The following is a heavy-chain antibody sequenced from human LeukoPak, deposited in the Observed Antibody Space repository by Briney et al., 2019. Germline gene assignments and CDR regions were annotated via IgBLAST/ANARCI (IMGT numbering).Heavy chain of an antibody. CDR2: ISYDGSNK. V-gene: IGHV3-30*14. CDR1: GFTFSSYA. CDR3: ARDVSGYGPCDH. J-gene: IGHJ4*02. D-gene: IGHD5-12*01. Sequence: PGGSLRLSCAASGFTFSSYAMHWVRQAPGKGLEWVAVISYDGSNKYYADSVKGRFTISRDNSKNTLYLQVNSLRAEDTAVYYCARDVSGYGPCDHWGQGTLVTVSS.